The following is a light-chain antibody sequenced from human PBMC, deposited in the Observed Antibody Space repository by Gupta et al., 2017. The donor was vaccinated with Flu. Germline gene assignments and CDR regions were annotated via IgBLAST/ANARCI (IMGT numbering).Light chain of an antibody. V-gene: IGLV2-11*01. CDR2: DVT. J-gene: IGLJ3*02. Sequence: QSALTQPRSVSGSPGQSVTISCTGASSDVGAYNYVSWYQQHPGKAPTVIIFDVTNRPSGVPDRFSGSKSGNTASLTISGLQAEDEADYYCCSYAGSYTLMFGGGTKLAVL. CDR3: CSYAGSYTLM. CDR1: SSDVGAYNY.